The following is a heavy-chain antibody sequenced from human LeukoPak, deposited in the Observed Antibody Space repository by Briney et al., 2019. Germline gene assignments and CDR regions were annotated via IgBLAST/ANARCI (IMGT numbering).Heavy chain of an antibody. CDR2: INPNSGDT. D-gene: IGHD4-17*01. CDR3: AREDGDYGINWFDP. J-gene: IGHJ5*02. CDR1: GYTFTGYY. Sequence: ASVKVSCKASGYTFTGYYMHWVRQAPGQGLEWMGRINPNSGDTNYAQKFQGRVTMTRDTSISTAYMELSRLRSDDTAVYYCAREDGDYGINWFDPWGQGTLVTVSS. V-gene: IGHV1-2*06.